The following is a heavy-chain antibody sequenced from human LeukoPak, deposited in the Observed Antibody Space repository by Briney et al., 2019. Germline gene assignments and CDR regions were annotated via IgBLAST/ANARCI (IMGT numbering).Heavy chain of an antibody. CDR2: IYYSGST. V-gene: IGHV4-39*07. J-gene: IGHJ5*02. CDR1: GGSISSSSYY. D-gene: IGHD3-10*01. Sequence: PSETLSLTCTVSGGSISSSSYYWGWIRQPPGKGLEWIGSIYYSGSTYYNPSLKSRVTISVDTSKNQFSLKLSSVTAADTAVYYCASYLVWFGDHTGWFDPWGQGTLVTVSS. CDR3: ASYLVWFGDHTGWFDP.